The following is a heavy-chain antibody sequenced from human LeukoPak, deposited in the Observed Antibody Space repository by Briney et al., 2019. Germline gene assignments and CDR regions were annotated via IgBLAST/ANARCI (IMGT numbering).Heavy chain of an antibody. D-gene: IGHD1-26*01. CDR2: IYYSGST. CDR3: ARQGATISYYFDY. J-gene: IGHJ4*02. Sequence: GSLRLSCAASGFTFSSYWMSWVRQPPGKGLEWIGSIYYSGSTYYNPSLKSRVTISVDTSKNQFSLKLSSVTAADTAVYYCARQGATISYYFDYWGQGTLVTVSS. V-gene: IGHV4-39*01. CDR1: GFTFSSYW.